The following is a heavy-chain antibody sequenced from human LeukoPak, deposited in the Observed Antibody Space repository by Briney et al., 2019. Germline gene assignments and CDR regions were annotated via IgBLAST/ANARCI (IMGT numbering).Heavy chain of an antibody. V-gene: IGHV1-18*01. J-gene: IGHJ4*02. CDR1: GYTFTSYG. Sequence: ASVKVSCKASGYTFTSYGISWVRQAPGQGLEWMGWISAYNGNTNYAQKLQGRVTMTTDTSTSTAYMEVRSLRSDDTAVYYCARDLEYCGSTNCHPSDYWGQGTLVTVSS. CDR3: ARDLEYCGSTNCHPSDY. D-gene: IGHD2-2*01. CDR2: ISAYNGNT.